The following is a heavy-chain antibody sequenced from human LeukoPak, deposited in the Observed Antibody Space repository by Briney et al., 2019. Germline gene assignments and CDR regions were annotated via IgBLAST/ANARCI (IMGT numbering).Heavy chain of an antibody. CDR2: INHSGST. J-gene: IGHJ3*02. CDR1: GGPFSGYY. D-gene: IGHD2-2*03. V-gene: IGHV4-34*01. Sequence: SETLSLTCAVYGGPFSGYYWSWIRQPPGKGLEWIGEINHSGSTNYNPSLKSRVTISVDTSKNQFSLKLSSVTAADTAVYYCARVGYQNAFDIWGQGTMVTVSS. CDR3: ARVGYQNAFDI.